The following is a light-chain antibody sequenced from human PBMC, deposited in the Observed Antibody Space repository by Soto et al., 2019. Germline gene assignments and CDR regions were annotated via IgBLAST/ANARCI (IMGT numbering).Light chain of an antibody. CDR2: DTS. CDR3: QQYSSYSLT. V-gene: IGKV3-11*01. CDR1: QSVSSY. J-gene: IGKJ1*01. Sequence: VLTQSPATLSLSPGERATLSCRASQSVSSYLAWYQQKPGQAPRLLIYDTSNRATGVPARFSGSGSGTDFTLTISSLEPEDCAIYYCQQYSSYSLTFGQGTKVDIK.